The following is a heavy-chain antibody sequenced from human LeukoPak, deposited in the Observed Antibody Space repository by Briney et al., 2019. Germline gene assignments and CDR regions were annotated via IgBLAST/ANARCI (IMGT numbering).Heavy chain of an antibody. CDR1: GGSISSNNYY. CDR2: IYYSGST. D-gene: IGHD4-17*01. J-gene: IGHJ4*02. V-gene: IGHV4-61*01. Sequence: SETLSLTCTVSGGSISSNNYYWSWIRQPPGKGLEWIGYIYYSGSTNYNPSLKSRVTISVDTSKNQFSLKLSSVTAADTAVYYCARLVGPVTYPFDYWGQGTLVTVSS. CDR3: ARLVGPVTYPFDY.